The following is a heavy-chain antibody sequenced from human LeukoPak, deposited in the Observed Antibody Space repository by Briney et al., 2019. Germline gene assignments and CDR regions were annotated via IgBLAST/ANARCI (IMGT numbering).Heavy chain of an antibody. CDR1: GFTFSDSW. D-gene: IGHD3-10*01. CDR2: INGDGSTT. V-gene: IGHV3-74*01. J-gene: IGHJ4*02. Sequence: PGGSLRLSCTGSGFTFSDSWIHWVRQAPGKGLVWVSRINGDGSTTSYADSVKGRFTISRDNAQDALYLQMNTLRAEDTAVYYCATAGNYRFDYWGQGTLVTVSS. CDR3: ATAGNYRFDY.